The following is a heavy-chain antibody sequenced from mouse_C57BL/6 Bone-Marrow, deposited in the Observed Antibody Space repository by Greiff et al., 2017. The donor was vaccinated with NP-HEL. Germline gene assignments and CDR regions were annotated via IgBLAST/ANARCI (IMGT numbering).Heavy chain of an antibody. CDR1: GFTFSNYW. CDR3: AEDSHYNGSSYAY. D-gene: IGHD1-1*01. CDR2: IRWESDNYAT. V-gene: IGHV6-3*01. Sequence: EVQLQESGGGLVQPGGSMKLSCVASGFTFSNYWMNWVRQSPEKGLEWVAQIRWESDNYATHYAESVKGRFTISRDDSKSSVYLQMNNLRAEDTGMYYCAEDSHYNGSSYAYWGQGTLVTVSA. J-gene: IGHJ3*01.